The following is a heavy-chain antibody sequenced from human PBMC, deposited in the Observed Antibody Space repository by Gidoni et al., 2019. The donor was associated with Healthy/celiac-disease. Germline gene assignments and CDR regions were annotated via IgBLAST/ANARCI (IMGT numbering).Heavy chain of an antibody. CDR2: IWYDLSNQ. J-gene: IGHJ4*02. V-gene: IGHV3-33*01. Sequence: QVQLVESGGGVVKPARALRLACAASGFTFSSYGMHWVRQAPGKGLECVAVIWYDLSNQYYAASVKGRFTISRDNSKNTLYLQMNSLSAEDTAVYYCARDRHIVVVTALDYWGQGTLVTVSS. CDR3: ARDRHIVVVTALDY. D-gene: IGHD2-21*02. CDR1: GFTFSSYG.